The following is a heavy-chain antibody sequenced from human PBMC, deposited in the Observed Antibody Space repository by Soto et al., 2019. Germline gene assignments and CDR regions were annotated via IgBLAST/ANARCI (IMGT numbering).Heavy chain of an antibody. Sequence: SETLSLTCAVYGGSFSGYYWSWIRQPPGKGLEWIGEINHSGSTNYNPSLKSRVTISVDTSKNQFSLKLSSVTAADTAVYYCARGRMYDYVWGSYRYTYFAYWGQGTLVTVSS. CDR2: INHSGST. J-gene: IGHJ4*02. D-gene: IGHD3-16*02. V-gene: IGHV4-34*01. CDR3: ARGRMYDYVWGSYRYTYFAY. CDR1: GGSFSGYY.